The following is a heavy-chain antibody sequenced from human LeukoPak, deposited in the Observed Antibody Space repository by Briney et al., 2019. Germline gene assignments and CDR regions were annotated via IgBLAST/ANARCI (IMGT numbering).Heavy chain of an antibody. V-gene: IGHV3-23*01. J-gene: IGHJ2*01. CDR2: ISGSGGST. Sequence: PGGSLRLSCAASGFTVSGNYMSWLRQAPGKGLEWVSGISGSGGSTYYADSVKGRFTISRDNSKNTEYLQMNSLRAEDTAVYYCAKDIVVVPAPVGYFDLWGRGTLVTVSS. D-gene: IGHD2-2*01. CDR3: AKDIVVVPAPVGYFDL. CDR1: GFTVSGNY.